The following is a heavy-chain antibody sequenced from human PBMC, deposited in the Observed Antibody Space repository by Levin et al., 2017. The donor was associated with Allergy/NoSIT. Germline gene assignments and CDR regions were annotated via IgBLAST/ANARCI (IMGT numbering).Heavy chain of an antibody. CDR3: AREGGGIAVAGSYAFDI. J-gene: IGHJ3*02. CDR1: GGSISSSNW. V-gene: IGHV4-4*02. Sequence: SETLSLTCAVSGGSISSSNWWSWVRQPPGKGLEWIGEIYHSGSTNYNPSLKSRVTISVDKSKNQFSLKLSSVTAADTAVYYCAREGGGIAVAGSYAFDIWGQGTMVTVSS. CDR2: IYHSGST. D-gene: IGHD6-19*01.